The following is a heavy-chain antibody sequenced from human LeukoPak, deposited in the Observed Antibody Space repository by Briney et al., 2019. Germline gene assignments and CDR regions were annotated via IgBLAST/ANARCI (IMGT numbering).Heavy chain of an antibody. J-gene: IGHJ4*02. CDR1: GASINDFY. CDR2: VYYGGST. CDR3: ARGGIRGYSAFDNLDF. V-gene: IGHV4-59*01. Sequence: PSETLSLTCAVSGASINDFYWTWIRQPPGRGLEWIGYVYYGGSTNYNPSLKSRVSMSVDTSKNQFSLTLTSVTVADTAFYYCARGGIRGYSAFDNLDFWGLGTHVTVSS. D-gene: IGHD5-12*01.